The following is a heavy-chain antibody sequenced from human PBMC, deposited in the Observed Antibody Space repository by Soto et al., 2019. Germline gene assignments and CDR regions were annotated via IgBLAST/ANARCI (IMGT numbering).Heavy chain of an antibody. Sequence: LRLSCVASGFTFDDYAMHWVRQAPGKGLQWVSGISWNSGDIGYADSVKGRFTISRDNAKSSLYLQMNSLTSEDTAVYYCAKEKISTSCCNWFDPWGQGTLVTVSS. J-gene: IGHJ5*02. D-gene: IGHD2-2*01. CDR3: AKEKISTSCCNWFDP. CDR2: ISWNSGDI. CDR1: GFTFDDYA. V-gene: IGHV3-9*01.